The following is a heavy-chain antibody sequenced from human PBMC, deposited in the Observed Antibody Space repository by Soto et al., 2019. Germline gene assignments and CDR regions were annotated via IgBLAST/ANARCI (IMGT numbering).Heavy chain of an antibody. V-gene: IGHV5-10-1*01. Sequence: KVSCKASGGTFSSYAISWVRQMPGKGLEWMGRIDPSDSYTNYSPSFQGHVTISADKSISTAYLQWSSLKASDTAMYYCARLGEIVTPFSYYYGMDVWGQGTTVTVSS. J-gene: IGHJ6*02. CDR3: ARLGEIVTPFSYYYGMDV. CDR1: GGTFSSYA. D-gene: IGHD3-10*01. CDR2: IDPSDSYT.